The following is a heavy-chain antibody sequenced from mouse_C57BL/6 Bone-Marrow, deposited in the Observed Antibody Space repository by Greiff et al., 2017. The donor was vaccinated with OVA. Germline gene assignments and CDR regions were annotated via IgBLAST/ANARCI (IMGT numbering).Heavy chain of an antibody. J-gene: IGHJ3*01. CDR3: ARRWLLPFFAY. D-gene: IGHD2-3*01. V-gene: IGHV5-4*03. CDR2: ISDGGSYT. CDR1: GFTFSSYA. Sequence: EVKLQESGGGLVKPGGSLKLSCAASGFTFSSYAMSWVRQTPETRLEWVATISDGGSYTYYPDNVKGRFTISRDNAKNNLYLPMSHLKSEDTAMYYCARRWLLPFFAYWGQGTLVTVSA.